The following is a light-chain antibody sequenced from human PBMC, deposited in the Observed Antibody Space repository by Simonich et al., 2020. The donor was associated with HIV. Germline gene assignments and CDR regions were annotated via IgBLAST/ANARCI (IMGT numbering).Light chain of an antibody. J-gene: IGKJ1*01. V-gene: IGKV1-NL1*01. CDR3: QQYYSTPPT. CDR1: QCISNS. CDR2: AAS. Sequence: DIQMTQSPSSLSASVGDRVTITCRASQCISNSLAWYQQKPGKAPKLLLYAASRLEIGVPSRCSGSGSGTDYTLPISSLQPEDFATYYCQQYYSTPPTFGQGTKVEIK.